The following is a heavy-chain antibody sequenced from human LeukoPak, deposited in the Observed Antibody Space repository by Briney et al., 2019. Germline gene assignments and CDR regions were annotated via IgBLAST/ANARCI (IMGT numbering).Heavy chain of an antibody. CDR2: IYPGDSDT. D-gene: IGHD6-19*01. CDR1: GYSFTSYW. CDR3: GAYSSGWYLDY. V-gene: IGHV5-51*01. Sequence: GESLKTSCKGSGYSFTSYWIGWVRQMPGKGLEWMGIIYPGDSDTRYSPSFQGQVTIPADKSISTAYLQWSSLKASDTAMYYCGAYSSGWYLDYWGQGTLVTVSS. J-gene: IGHJ4*02.